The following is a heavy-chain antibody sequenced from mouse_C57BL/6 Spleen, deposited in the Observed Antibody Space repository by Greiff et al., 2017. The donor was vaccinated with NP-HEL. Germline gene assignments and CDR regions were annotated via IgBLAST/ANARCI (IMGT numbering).Heavy chain of an antibody. J-gene: IGHJ1*03. Sequence: VKLMESGPELVKPGASVKISCKASGYAFSSSWMNWVKQRPGKGLEWIGRIYPGDGDTNYNGKFKGKATLTADKSSSTAYMQLSSLPSEDSAVYFCSRSGTTERYFDVWGTGTTVTVSS. V-gene: IGHV1-82*01. D-gene: IGHD2-13*01. CDR1: GYAFSSSW. CDR3: SRSGTTERYFDV. CDR2: IYPGDGDT.